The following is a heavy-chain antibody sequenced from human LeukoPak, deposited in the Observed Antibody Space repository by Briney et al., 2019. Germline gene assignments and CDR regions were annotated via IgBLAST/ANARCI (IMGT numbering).Heavy chain of an antibody. CDR2: IYYSGST. V-gene: IGHV4-59*01. D-gene: IGHD3-10*01. CDR1: GGSISSYY. J-gene: IGHJ4*02. CDR3: ARGFNPYYYGSGSYYPFDY. Sequence: SETLSLTCTVSGGSISSYYWSWIRQPPGKGLEWIGYIYYSGSTNYNPSLKGRVTISVDTSKNQFSLKLSSVTAADTAVYYCARGFNPYYYGSGSYYPFDYWGQGTLVTVSS.